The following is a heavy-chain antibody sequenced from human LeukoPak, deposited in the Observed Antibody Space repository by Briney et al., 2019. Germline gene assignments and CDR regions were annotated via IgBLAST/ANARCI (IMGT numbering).Heavy chain of an antibody. D-gene: IGHD6-6*01. CDR3: ATAGIVARRYVDH. V-gene: IGHV4-59*08. CDR1: IYTLKTYH. CDR2: IYYSGST. Sequence: GSLRLSCAVCIYTLKTYHKNCVRQAPGKGLEWIGYIYYSGSTNYNPSLKSRVTISEDTPKNQFSLKLSSVTAADTAFYSWATAGIVARRYVDHRGQGTLVTVSS. J-gene: IGHJ4*02.